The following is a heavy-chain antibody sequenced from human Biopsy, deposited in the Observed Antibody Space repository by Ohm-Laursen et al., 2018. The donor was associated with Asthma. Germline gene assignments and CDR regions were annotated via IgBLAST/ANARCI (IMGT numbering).Heavy chain of an antibody. CDR3: ARAVDYSHYYRIDV. CDR1: GYTFNSAG. J-gene: IGHJ6*02. V-gene: IGHV1-18*01. CDR2: RSVYNGNT. Sequence: GASVKAACQIAGYTFNSAGITCVRQDPGEGREWMGWRSVYNGNTKSAQKLQDRLTIITETSTSTAYMELRSLRSDDTAVYFCARAVDYSHYYRIDVWGQGPTVTVS. D-gene: IGHD3-10*01.